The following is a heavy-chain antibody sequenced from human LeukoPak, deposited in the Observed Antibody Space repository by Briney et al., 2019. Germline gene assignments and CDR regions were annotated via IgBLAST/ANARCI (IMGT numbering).Heavy chain of an antibody. CDR2: INNGDAST. Sequence: GGTLSRSCAVYGITISNYGRMWVRQAQGKGLNGLTGINNGDASTTNADSVKGRFTIARDNPKNALFLQMNRRRPEDTAVYFCAKRGVVMRVILVGFHKEANYFDSWGQGALVTVSS. CDR3: AKRGVVMRVILVGFHKEANYFDS. V-gene: IGHV3-23*03. D-gene: IGHD3-22*01. CDR1: GITISNYG. J-gene: IGHJ4*02.